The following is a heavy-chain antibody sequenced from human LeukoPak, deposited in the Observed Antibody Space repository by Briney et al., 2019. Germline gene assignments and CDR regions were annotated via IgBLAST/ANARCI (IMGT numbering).Heavy chain of an antibody. CDR1: GGSISSYY. J-gene: IGHJ4*02. CDR2: IYHSGST. D-gene: IGHD3-22*01. Sequence: SETLSLTCTVSGGSISSYYWGWIRQPPGKGLEWIGSIYHSGSTYYSPSLKSRVTISVDTSKNQFSLKLSSVTAADTAVYYCARVNNYEPYVDYFDYWGQGTLVTVSS. V-gene: IGHV4-38-2*02. CDR3: ARVNNYEPYVDYFDY.